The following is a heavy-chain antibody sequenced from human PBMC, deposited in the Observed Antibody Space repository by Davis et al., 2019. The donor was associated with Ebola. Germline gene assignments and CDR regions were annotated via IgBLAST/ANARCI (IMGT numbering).Heavy chain of an antibody. D-gene: IGHD3-22*01. CDR1: GFTFSSYW. CDR2: IKQDGSEK. Sequence: PGGSLRLSCAASGFTFSSYWMSWVRQAPGKGLEWVANIKQDGSEKYYVDSVKGRFTISRDNAKNSLYLQMNSLRAEDTAVYYCARAYYYDSSGYYDLEVDPFDYWGQGTLVTVSS. V-gene: IGHV3-7*04. CDR3: ARAYYYDSSGYYDLEVDPFDY. J-gene: IGHJ4*02.